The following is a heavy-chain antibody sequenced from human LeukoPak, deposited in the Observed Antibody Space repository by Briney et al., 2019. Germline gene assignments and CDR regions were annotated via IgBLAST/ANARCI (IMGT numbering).Heavy chain of an antibody. V-gene: IGHV3-7*01. Sequence: GGSLRLSCMASGFTFSISWVTWVRQAPGKGLEWVANIDKHGSGKYYVDSVKGRFAISRDYASNSVFLQMDSLRAEDTSVYYCARDAGWGYYDLWGQGTPVTVSS. D-gene: IGHD1-26*01. CDR3: ARDAGWGYYDL. CDR1: GFTFSISW. J-gene: IGHJ4*02. CDR2: IDKHGSGK.